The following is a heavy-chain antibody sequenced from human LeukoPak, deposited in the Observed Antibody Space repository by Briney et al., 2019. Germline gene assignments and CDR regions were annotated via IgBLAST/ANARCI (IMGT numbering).Heavy chain of an antibody. V-gene: IGHV3-21*01. Sequence: GGSLRLSCAASGFTFSSYSMNWVRQAPGKGLEGVSSISSSSSYIYYADSVKGRFTISRDNAKNSLYLQMNSLRAEDTAVYYCARATYGDPPDYWGQGTLVSVSS. D-gene: IGHD4-17*01. J-gene: IGHJ4*02. CDR3: ARATYGDPPDY. CDR1: GFTFSSYS. CDR2: ISSSSSYI.